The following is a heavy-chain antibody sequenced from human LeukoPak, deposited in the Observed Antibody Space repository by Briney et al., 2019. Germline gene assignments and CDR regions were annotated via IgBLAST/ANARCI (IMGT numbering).Heavy chain of an antibody. CDR3: ARVVKYRSGPLTDLLPYYFDY. J-gene: IGHJ4*02. Sequence: ASVKVSCKTSGGTFSTYAINWVRQAPGQRLEWMGWINAGNGNTKYSQEFQGRVTITRDTSASTAYMELSSLRSEDMAVYYCARVVKYRSGPLTDLLPYYFDYWGRGTLVTVSS. V-gene: IGHV1-3*03. CDR2: INAGNGNT. D-gene: IGHD6-19*01. CDR1: GGTFSTYA.